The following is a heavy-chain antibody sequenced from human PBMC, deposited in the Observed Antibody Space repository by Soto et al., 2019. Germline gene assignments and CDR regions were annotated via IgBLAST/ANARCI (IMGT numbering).Heavy chain of an antibody. Sequence: QVQLVESGGGVVQPGRSLRLSCVASGFTFRSFGFHWVRQAPGKGLEWVAVISYDGKNKYYADFVKGRFTISRDNSKNTLFLQMNSLRGEDTAVYYCARPRPGHCSNGVCFTPDWWGQGTLVTVSS. D-gene: IGHD2-8*01. CDR3: ARPRPGHCSNGVCFTPDW. CDR2: ISYDGKNK. CDR1: GFTFRSFG. V-gene: IGHV3-30*03. J-gene: IGHJ4*02.